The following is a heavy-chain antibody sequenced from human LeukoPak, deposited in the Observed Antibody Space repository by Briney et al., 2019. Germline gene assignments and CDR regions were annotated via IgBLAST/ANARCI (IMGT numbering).Heavy chain of an antibody. D-gene: IGHD2-2*01. J-gene: IGHJ4*02. Sequence: ASVKVSCKASGYTFTSYYMHWVRQAPGQGLEWMGIINPSGGSTSYAQKFQGRVTMTRDMSTSTVYMELSSLSSEDTAVYYCARDRASDDFDYWGQGTLVTVSS. CDR2: INPSGGST. V-gene: IGHV1-46*01. CDR1: GYTFTSYY. CDR3: ARDRASDDFDY.